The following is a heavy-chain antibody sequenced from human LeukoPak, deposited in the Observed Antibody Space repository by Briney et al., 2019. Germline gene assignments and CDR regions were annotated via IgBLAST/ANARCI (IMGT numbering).Heavy chain of an antibody. J-gene: IGHJ1*01. CDR2: VHHTGRT. D-gene: IGHD6-13*01. V-gene: IGHV4-4*02. CDR1: GGSISDSFEHY. Sequence: SETLSLTCVVSGGSISDSFEHYWSWVRQPPGKGFEWIAEVHHTGRTIYSPSFARRVAISADTSKNQVSLKLTSVTAADTAVYYCARHRNIAAAGFQHWGQGTLVTVSS. CDR3: ARHRNIAAAGFQH.